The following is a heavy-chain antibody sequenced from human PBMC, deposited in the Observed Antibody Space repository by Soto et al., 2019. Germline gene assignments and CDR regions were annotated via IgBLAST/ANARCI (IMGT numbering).Heavy chain of an antibody. V-gene: IGHV3-21*01. J-gene: IGHJ4*02. CDR1: GFTFNRYS. CDR2: ITSSSGDK. D-gene: IGHD3-22*01. Sequence: GGSLRLSCAASGFTFNRYSMNWVRQAPGKGLEWVSSITSSSGDKYYADSVKGRFAISRDNAKNSLYLQMNSLRAEDTAVYYCARDYYYDSSGYSPLDYWGQGTLVTVSS. CDR3: ARDYYYDSSGYSPLDY.